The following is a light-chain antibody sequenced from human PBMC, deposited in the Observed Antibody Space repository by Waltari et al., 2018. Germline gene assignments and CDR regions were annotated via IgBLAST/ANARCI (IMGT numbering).Light chain of an antibody. CDR1: QSISGY. CDR3: QQRYSTPPYI. Sequence: IQMTPSPSSLSASVGDRVTITCRASQSISGYLDSHQQKPGNAPKLLIYAASRLQSGVPSRFSGSGSGTDFTLKISSLQPEDFATCDCQQRYSTPPYILGQGTK. V-gene: IGKV1-39*01. CDR2: AAS. J-gene: IGKJ2*01.